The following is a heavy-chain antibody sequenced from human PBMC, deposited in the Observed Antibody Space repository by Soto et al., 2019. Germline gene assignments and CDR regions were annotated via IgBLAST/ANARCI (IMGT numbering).Heavy chain of an antibody. Sequence: GGSLRLSCAASGFTFSSYATSWVRQAPGKGLEWVSAISGSGGSTYYADSVKGRFTISRDNPKNTLYPQMNSLRAEDTAVYYCARPPAVAVYYFDYWGQGTLVTVSS. CDR2: ISGSGGST. J-gene: IGHJ4*02. V-gene: IGHV3-23*01. CDR1: GFTFSSYA. D-gene: IGHD6-19*01. CDR3: ARPPAVAVYYFDY.